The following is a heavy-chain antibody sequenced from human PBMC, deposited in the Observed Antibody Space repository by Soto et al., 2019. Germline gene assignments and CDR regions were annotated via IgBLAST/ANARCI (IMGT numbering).Heavy chain of an antibody. CDR3: AIGPYDY. V-gene: IGHV3-74*01. J-gene: IGHJ4*02. CDR1: GFTFSNYW. Sequence: GGSLRLSCAASGFTFSNYWMHWVRQTPGKGLVWVSRINGDGRTTSYADSVKGRFTISRDNAKNTVYLQMNSLRAEDTAVYYCAIGPYDYWGQGTLVTVSS. CDR2: INGDGRTT.